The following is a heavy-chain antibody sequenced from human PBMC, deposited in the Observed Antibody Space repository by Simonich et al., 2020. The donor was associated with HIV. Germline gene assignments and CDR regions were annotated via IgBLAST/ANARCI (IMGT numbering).Heavy chain of an antibody. D-gene: IGHD5-12*01. CDR3: AREGYSGYDRGWFDP. CDR2: INHRGST. J-gene: IGHJ5*02. CDR1: GGSFSGYY. V-gene: IGHV4-34*01. Sequence: QVQLQQWGAGLLKPSETLSLTCAVYGGSFSGYYWSWIRQPPGKGLEWIGEINHRGSTNYNPSLKSRVTISVDTSKNQFSLKLSSVTAADTALYYCAREGYSGYDRGWFDPWGQGNLVTVSS.